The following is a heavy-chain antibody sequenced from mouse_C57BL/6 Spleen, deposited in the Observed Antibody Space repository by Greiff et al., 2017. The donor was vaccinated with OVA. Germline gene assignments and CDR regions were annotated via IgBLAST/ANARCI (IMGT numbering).Heavy chain of an antibody. D-gene: IGHD3-3*01. CDR2: SRNKANDYTT. J-gene: IGHJ2*01. CDR3: ARDGGDGYFDY. Sequence: EVKLMESGGGLVQSGRSLRLSCATSGFTFSDFYMEWVRQAPGKGLEWIAASRNKANDYTTEYSASVKGRFIVSRDTSQSILYLQMNALRAEDTAIYYCARDGGDGYFDYGGQGTTLTVSS. V-gene: IGHV7-1*01. CDR1: GFTFSDFY.